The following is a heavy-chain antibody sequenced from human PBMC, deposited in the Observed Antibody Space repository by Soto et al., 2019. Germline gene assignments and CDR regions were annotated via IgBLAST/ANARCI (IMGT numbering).Heavy chain of an antibody. D-gene: IGHD2-15*01. CDR2: SRNKARSYST. CDR1: GFTFSDQY. V-gene: IGHV3-72*01. CDR3: TLGHCSGVTCYTFDY. Sequence: GGSLRLSCAASGFTFSDQYMNWVRQAPGRGLEWVGRSRNKARSYSTEYAASVKGRFTISRDDSKTSLYLQMNSLTTEDMALYYCTLGHCSGVTCYTFDYWGQGTLVTVSS. J-gene: IGHJ4*02.